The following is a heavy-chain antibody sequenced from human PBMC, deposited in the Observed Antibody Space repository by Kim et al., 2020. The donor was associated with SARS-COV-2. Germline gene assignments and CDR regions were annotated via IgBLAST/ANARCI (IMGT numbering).Heavy chain of an antibody. D-gene: IGHD3-9*01. V-gene: IGHV3-7*01. CDR1: GFTFSSYW. CDR3: ARDVLRYLDWLTTPEFDY. J-gene: IGHJ4*02. CDR2: IKQDGSEK. Sequence: GGSLRLSCEASGFTFSSYWMSWVRQAPGKGLEWVANIKQDGSEKYYVDSVKGRFTISRDNAKNSQYLKMNSLRAEDTAVYYCARDVLRYLDWLTTPEFDYWGQGTLVTVSS.